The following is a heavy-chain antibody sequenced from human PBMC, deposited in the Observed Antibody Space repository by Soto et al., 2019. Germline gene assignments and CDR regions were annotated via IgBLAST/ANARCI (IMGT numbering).Heavy chain of an antibody. Sequence: ASVKVSCKASGCTFTSYAINWVRQATGQGLEWMGWINPNIGNTNYAQKFQGRVTMTGDASTSTAYMELSSLRSEDTAVYYCAREGYCCFLSSKRLCSRFIRG. CDR2: INPNIGNT. V-gene: IGHV1-8*02. J-gene: IGHJ3*02. CDR1: GCTFTSYA. D-gene: IGHD2-15*01. CDR3: AREGYCCFLSSKRLCSRFI.